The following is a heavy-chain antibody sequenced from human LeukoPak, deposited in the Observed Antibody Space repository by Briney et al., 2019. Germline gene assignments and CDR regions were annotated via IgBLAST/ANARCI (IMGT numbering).Heavy chain of an antibody. V-gene: IGHV4-59*08. CDR1: GGSISSYY. CDR2: IYYSGSI. CDR3: ARSRGYSYCTTFLDY. J-gene: IGHJ4*02. D-gene: IGHD5-18*01. Sequence: PSETLSLTCTVSGGSISSYYWSWIRQPPGKGLEWIGYIYYSGSINYNPSLKSRVTISVDTSKNQFSLKLISVTAADTAVYYCARSRGYSYCTTFLDYWGQGTLVTVSS.